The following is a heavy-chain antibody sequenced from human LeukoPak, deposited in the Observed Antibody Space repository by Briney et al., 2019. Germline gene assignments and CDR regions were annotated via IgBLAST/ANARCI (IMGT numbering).Heavy chain of an antibody. V-gene: IGHV3-48*03. Sequence: GGSLRLSCAASGFTFSSYEMNWVRQAPGKGLEWVSYISSSGSTKYYADSVKGRFTISRDNAKNSLYLQMNSLRAEDTAVYYCARDGGYSYGKKGCFEKWGQGTLVTVSS. CDR2: ISSSGSTK. J-gene: IGHJ4*02. CDR3: ARDGGYSYGKKGCFEK. CDR1: GFTFSSYE. D-gene: IGHD5-18*01.